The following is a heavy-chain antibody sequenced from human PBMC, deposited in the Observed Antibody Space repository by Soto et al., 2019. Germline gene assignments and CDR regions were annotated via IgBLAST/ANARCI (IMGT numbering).Heavy chain of an antibody. J-gene: IGHJ4*02. CDR1: GFTFSSYG. CDR2: ISSSSSTI. D-gene: IGHD6-6*01. Sequence: PGWSLRLSCAVSGFTFSSYGMHWVRQAPGKGLEWVAYISSSSSTIYYADSVKGRFTISRDNSKNTLYLQMNSLRAEDTAVYYCAKSITARPFDYWGQGALVTVSS. CDR3: AKSITARPFDY. V-gene: IGHV3-48*01.